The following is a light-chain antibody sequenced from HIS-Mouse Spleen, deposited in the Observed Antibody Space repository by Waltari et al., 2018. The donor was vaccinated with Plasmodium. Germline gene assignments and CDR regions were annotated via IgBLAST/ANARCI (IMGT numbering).Light chain of an antibody. CDR1: QSVSSN. CDR2: GAS. J-gene: IGKJ3*01. CDR3: QQYNNWSFT. Sequence: EIVMTQSPATLSLSPGERATLSCRASQSVSSNLAWDQQKPGQAPRLLIYGASTRATGIPARFSGSGSGTEFTLTISSLQSEDFAVYYCQQYNNWSFTFGPGTKVDIK. V-gene: IGKV3-15*01.